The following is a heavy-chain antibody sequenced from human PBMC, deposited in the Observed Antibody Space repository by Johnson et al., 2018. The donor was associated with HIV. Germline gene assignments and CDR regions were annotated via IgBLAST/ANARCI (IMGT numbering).Heavy chain of an antibody. CDR2: IRYDGSNK. Sequence: QVQLVESGGGVVQPGKSLRLSCAASGFTFSSHAMHWVRQAPGKGLEWVAFIRYDGSNKYYADSVKGQFTISRDNSKNTLYLQMNSLRAEDTAVSYCAKGQGSSRTYAFDIWGQGTMVTVSS. CDR3: AKGQGSSRTYAFDI. D-gene: IGHD6-13*01. V-gene: IGHV3-30*02. J-gene: IGHJ3*02. CDR1: GFTFSSHA.